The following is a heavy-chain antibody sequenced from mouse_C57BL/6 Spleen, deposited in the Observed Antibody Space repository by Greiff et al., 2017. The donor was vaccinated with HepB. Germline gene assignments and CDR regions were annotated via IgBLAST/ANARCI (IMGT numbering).Heavy chain of an antibody. CDR1: GFTFSSYT. Sequence: EVKLEESGGGLVKPGGSLKLSCAASGFTFSSYTMSWVRQTPEKRLEWVATISGGGGNTYYPDSVKGRFTISRDNAKNTLYLQMSSLRSEDTALYYCARHYSNPSWFAYWGQGTLVTVSA. CDR3: ARHYSNPSWFAY. J-gene: IGHJ3*01. CDR2: ISGGGGNT. D-gene: IGHD2-5*01. V-gene: IGHV5-9*01.